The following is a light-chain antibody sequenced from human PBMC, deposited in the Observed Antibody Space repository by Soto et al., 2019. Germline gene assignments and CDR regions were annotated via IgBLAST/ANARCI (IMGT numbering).Light chain of an antibody. J-gene: IGKJ1*01. Sequence: DIQMTQSPSTLSASVGDRVTITCRASQSISSWLAWYQHKPGKAPKLLIYKASTLEGGVTSRFSGSGSGTEFTLTISGLQPDDFATYYCQQYNTNSWTFGQGTKVDIK. CDR3: QQYNTNSWT. V-gene: IGKV1-5*03. CDR1: QSISSW. CDR2: KAS.